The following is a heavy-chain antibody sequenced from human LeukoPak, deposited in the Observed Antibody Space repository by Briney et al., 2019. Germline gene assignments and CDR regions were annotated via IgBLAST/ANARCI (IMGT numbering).Heavy chain of an antibody. D-gene: IGHD3-10*01. CDR1: GGSISSYY. CDR3: ATTRGVRGVFDY. CDR2: IYYSGST. V-gene: IGHV4-59*01. Sequence: SETLSLTCTVSGGSISSYYWRWIRQPPGKGLEWIGYIYYSGSTNYNPSLKSRVTISVDTSKNQFSLKLSSVTAADTAVYYCATTRGVRGVFDYWGQGTLVTVSS. J-gene: IGHJ4*02.